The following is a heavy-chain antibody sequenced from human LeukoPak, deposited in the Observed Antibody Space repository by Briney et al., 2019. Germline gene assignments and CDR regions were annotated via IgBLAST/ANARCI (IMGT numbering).Heavy chain of an antibody. V-gene: IGHV4-39*01. J-gene: IGHJ5*02. Sequence: PSETLSLTCSVSGGYIRGTNYFWGWIRQPPGKGLEWIGDISYSGSSYYNPSLKSRVTVSVDASTDQFSLKMSSLIAADTAVYHCVRRMAGMYNWFDPWGQGTLVTVSS. CDR2: ISYSGSS. CDR3: VRRMAGMYNWFDP. CDR1: GGYIRGTNYF. D-gene: IGHD2-8*01.